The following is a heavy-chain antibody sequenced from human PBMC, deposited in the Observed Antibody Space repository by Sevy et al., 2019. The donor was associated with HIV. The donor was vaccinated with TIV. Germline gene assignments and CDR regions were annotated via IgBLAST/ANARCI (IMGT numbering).Heavy chain of an antibody. D-gene: IGHD5-18*01. J-gene: IGHJ4*02. CDR2: IIPIFGTA. Sequence: ASVKVSCKASGGTFSSYAISWVRQAPGQGLEWMGGIIPIFGTANYAQKFQGRVTITADKSTSTAYMELSSLRSEDTAVYYCARRSGYSSWPDFDYWGQGTLVTVSS. V-gene: IGHV1-69*06. CDR3: ARRSGYSSWPDFDY. CDR1: GGTFSSYA.